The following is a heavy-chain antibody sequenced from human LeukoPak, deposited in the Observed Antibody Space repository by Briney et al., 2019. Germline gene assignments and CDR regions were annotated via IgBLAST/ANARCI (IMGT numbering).Heavy chain of an antibody. J-gene: IGHJ4*02. CDR1: GFTFSSYA. V-gene: IGHV3-30-3*01. Sequence: GGSLRLSCAASGFTFSSYAMHWVRQAPGKGLEWVAVISYDGSNKYYADSVKGRFTISRDNSKNTLYLQMNSLRAEDTAVYYCARDLDYYDSSAFDYWGQGTLVTVSS. CDR3: ARDLDYYDSSAFDY. D-gene: IGHD3-22*01. CDR2: ISYDGSNK.